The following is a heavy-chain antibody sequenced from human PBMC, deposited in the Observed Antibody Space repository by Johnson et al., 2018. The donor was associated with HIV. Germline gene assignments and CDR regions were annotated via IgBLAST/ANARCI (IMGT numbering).Heavy chain of an antibody. CDR2: LYSRHTT. CDR1: VFTVINNY. J-gene: IGHJ3*02. V-gene: IGHV3-66*01. Sequence: VPLVESGGGVVRPGGSLILTPAAFVFTVINNYMTFVRRSAAKGLEWVSILYSRHTTLYADSFKGRFSISRDNSKNTLYLQMNSLRAEETAVYYCATRVNSGYDYLAFDIWGQGTLVTVSS. CDR3: ATRVNSGYDYLAFDI. D-gene: IGHD5-12*01.